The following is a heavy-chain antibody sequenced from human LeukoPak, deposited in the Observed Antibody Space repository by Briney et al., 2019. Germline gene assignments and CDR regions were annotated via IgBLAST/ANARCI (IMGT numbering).Heavy chain of an antibody. CDR3: ARDSSGWSDNWFDP. CDR1: GGTFSSYA. D-gene: IGHD6-19*01. Sequence: GSVKVSCKASGGTFSSYAISWVRQAPGQGLEWMGWISAYNGNTNYAQKLQGRVTMTTDTSTSTAYMELRSLRSDDTAVYYCARDSSGWSDNWFDPWGQGTLVTVSS. V-gene: IGHV1-18*01. J-gene: IGHJ5*02. CDR2: ISAYNGNT.